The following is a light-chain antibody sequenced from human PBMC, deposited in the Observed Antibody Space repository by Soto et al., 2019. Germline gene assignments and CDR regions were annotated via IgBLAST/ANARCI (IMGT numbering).Light chain of an antibody. CDR2: EVN. V-gene: IGLV2-8*01. Sequence: QSALTQPPSASGSPGRSVTISCTGTSSDVGGYNYVSWYQQHPGKVPKLMVYEVNKRPSGVPDRFSGSKSGNTASRTVSGLQAEDEADYYCTSYAGGNNVFGTGTKLTVL. CDR1: SSDVGGYNY. J-gene: IGLJ1*01. CDR3: TSYAGGNNV.